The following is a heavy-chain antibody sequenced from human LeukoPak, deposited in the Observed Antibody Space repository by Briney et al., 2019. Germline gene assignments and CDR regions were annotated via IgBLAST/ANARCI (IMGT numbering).Heavy chain of an antibody. J-gene: IGHJ4*02. Sequence: PGGSLRLSCLTSGFTFSTNAMSWVRQAPGKGLEWISGISGSGASTYYADSVTGRFTISRDNSRNTLYLQMNSLRGDDTAVYYCAKSVVVVAATDYWGQGTLVTVSS. D-gene: IGHD2-15*01. CDR3: AKSVVVVAATDY. CDR2: ISGSGAST. V-gene: IGHV3-23*01. CDR1: GFTFSTNA.